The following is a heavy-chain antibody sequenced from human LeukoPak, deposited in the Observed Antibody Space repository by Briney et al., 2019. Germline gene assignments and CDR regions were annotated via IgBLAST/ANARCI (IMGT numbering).Heavy chain of an antibody. J-gene: IGHJ6*03. CDR1: GFTVNSNY. CDR2: IYSGGTT. D-gene: IGHD6-19*01. CDR3: ATVASGGHYHYMVV. Sequence: GGSLRLSCAASGFTVNSNYMIWVRQAPAKGLEWVSVIYSGGTTYYADSVKGRFTISRDNSKNTLYLQMGSLRAEDTAVYYCATVASGGHYHYMVVWGRGTTVTVSS. V-gene: IGHV3-66*02.